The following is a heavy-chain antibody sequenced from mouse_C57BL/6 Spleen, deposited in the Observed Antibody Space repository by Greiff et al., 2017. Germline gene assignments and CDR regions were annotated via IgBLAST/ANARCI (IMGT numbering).Heavy chain of an antibody. CDR2: IDPSDSYT. CDR3: ARPYGYGYFDY. Sequence: QVQLQQPGAELVMPGASVKLSCKASGYTFTSYWMHWVKQRPGQGLEWIGEIDPSDSYTNYNQKFKGKSTLTVDKSSSTAYMQLSSLTSEDSAVYDCARPYGYGYFDYWGQGTTLTVSS. D-gene: IGHD2-14*01. V-gene: IGHV1-69*01. J-gene: IGHJ2*01. CDR1: GYTFTSYW.